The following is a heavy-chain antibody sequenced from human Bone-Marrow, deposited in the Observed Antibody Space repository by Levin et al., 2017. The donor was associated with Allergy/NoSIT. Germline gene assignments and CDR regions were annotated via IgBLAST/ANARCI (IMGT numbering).Heavy chain of an antibody. J-gene: IGHJ6*02. CDR3: TGAPHYDYGAYYSYGMDV. CDR1: GGSLSSGYYY. D-gene: IGHD4-17*01. V-gene: IGHV4-61*01. CDR2: IYYTGST. Sequence: SETLSLTCTVSGGSLSSGYYYWSWIRQPPGKGLEWIGYIYYTGSTKYNPSLKSRVTISVDTSKNQFSLKLSSVTAADTAVYFCTGAPHYDYGAYYSYGMDVWGQGTAVTVSS.